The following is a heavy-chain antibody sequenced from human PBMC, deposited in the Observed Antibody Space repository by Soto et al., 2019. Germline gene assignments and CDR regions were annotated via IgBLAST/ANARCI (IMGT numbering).Heavy chain of an antibody. D-gene: IGHD3-3*01. Sequence: PSETLSLTYAVYGGSFSGYYWSWIRQPPGKGLEWIGEINHSGSTNYNPSLKSRVTISVDTSKNQFSLKLSSVTAADTAVYYCARRPDYDFWSGYYLYYFDYWGQGTLVTVSS. CDR2: INHSGST. V-gene: IGHV4-34*01. CDR1: GGSFSGYY. CDR3: ARRPDYDFWSGYYLYYFDY. J-gene: IGHJ4*02.